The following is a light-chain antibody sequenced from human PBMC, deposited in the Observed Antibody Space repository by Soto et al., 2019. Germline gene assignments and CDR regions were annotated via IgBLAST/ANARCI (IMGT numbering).Light chain of an antibody. Sequence: EILLTQSPGTLSLSPGEGATLSCRASQSVGKNYLAWYQHKSGQAPRLLIHGASNRATGIPARFSGSGSGTDFTLTISRLEPEDFVAYYCQQYATDPLTFGGGTKVDIK. V-gene: IGKV3-20*01. CDR2: GAS. J-gene: IGKJ4*01. CDR1: QSVGKNY. CDR3: QQYATDPLT.